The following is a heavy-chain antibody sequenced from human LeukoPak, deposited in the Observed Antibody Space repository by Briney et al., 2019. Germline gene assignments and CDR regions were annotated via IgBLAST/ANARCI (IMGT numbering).Heavy chain of an antibody. V-gene: IGHV4-34*01. CDR3: ARWGGRSGGWYHSDY. D-gene: IGHD6-19*01. Sequence: SETLSLTCTVSGGSISSYYWSWIRQPPGKGLEWIGEINHSGSTNYNPSLKSRVTISVDTSKNQFSLKLSSVTAADTAVYYCARWGGRSGGWYHSDYWGQGTLVTVSS. CDR1: GGSISSYY. J-gene: IGHJ4*02. CDR2: INHSGST.